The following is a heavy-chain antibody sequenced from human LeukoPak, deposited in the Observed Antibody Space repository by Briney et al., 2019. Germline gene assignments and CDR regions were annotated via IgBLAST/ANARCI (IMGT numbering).Heavy chain of an antibody. CDR3: ARGGYSDYDEIDY. V-gene: IGHV3-74*01. CDR1: GFTFSSYW. CDR2: INTDGSST. J-gene: IGHJ4*02. D-gene: IGHD5-12*01. Sequence: GGSLRLSCAASGFTFSSYWMHWVRQAPGKGLVWVSRINTDGSSTSSADSVKGRFTISRDNAKNTLYLQMNSLRAEDTAVYYCARGGYSDYDEIDYWGQGILVTVSS.